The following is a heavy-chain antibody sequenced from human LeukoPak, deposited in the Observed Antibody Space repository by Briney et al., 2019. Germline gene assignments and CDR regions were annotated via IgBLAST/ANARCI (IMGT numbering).Heavy chain of an antibody. D-gene: IGHD5-12*01. CDR1: GFPFSSFE. CDR2: ISSSASTI. V-gene: IGHV3-48*03. J-gene: IGHJ4*02. Sequence: GGSLRLSCAPSGFPFSSFEMNWVRDAPGEGLEWVSYISSSASTIYYADSVKGRFTNSRDNAKYSLDLQMISLRAEETAVYYCARDGYSGYEYWGQGTLVTVSS. CDR3: ARDGYSGYEY.